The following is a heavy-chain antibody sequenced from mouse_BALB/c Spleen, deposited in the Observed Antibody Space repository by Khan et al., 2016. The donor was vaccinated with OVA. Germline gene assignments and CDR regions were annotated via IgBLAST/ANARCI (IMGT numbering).Heavy chain of an antibody. CDR1: GFTFSSYS. CDR2: ISSGGDYT. J-gene: IGHJ3*01. V-gene: IGHV5-6*01. CDR3: ADHLTGSFAY. D-gene: IGHD4-1*01. Sequence: EVHLVESGGDLVKPGGSLKLSCAASGFTFSSYSMSWVRQTPDKRLEWVASISSGGDYTYSPDSVKGRFTISRDNAKNTLYLQMSDLKSEDTAMYYCADHLTGSFAYWGQGTLVTVSA.